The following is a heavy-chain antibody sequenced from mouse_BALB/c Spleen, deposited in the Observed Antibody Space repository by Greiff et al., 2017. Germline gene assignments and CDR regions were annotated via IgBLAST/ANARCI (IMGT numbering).Heavy chain of an antibody. D-gene: IGHD4-1*01. V-gene: IGHV5-6*01. CDR2: ISTCGSYT. CDR3: ARHRWDEGYYAMDY. Sequence: EVQLVESGGDLVKPGGSLKLSCAASGFSFSSYGISWVRQTPDKRLVWVATISTCGSYTYYPDSVMGRFTISRDDAKNTLYLQMRSLTSEDAAMYYCARHRWDEGYYAMDYRGQGASDTDSA. CDR1: GFSFSSYG. J-gene: IGHJ4*01.